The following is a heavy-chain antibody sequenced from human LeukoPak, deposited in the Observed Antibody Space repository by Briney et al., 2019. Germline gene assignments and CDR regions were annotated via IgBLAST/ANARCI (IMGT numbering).Heavy chain of an antibody. CDR1: GGTFSSYA. CDR3: ARAVLRYYYYYYGMDV. CDR2: IIPIFGTA. J-gene: IGHJ6*02. V-gene: IGHV1-69*13. Sequence: ASVKVSCKASGGTFSSYAISWVRQAPEQGLEWMGGIIPIFGTANYAQKFQGRVTITADESTSTAYMELSSLRSEDTAVYYCARAVLRYYYYYYGMDVWGQGTTVTVSS. D-gene: IGHD5-24*01.